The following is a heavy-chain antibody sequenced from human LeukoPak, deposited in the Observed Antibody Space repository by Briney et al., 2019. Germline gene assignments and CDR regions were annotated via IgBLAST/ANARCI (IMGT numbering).Heavy chain of an antibody. D-gene: IGHD4-11*01. J-gene: IGHJ4*02. V-gene: IGHV4-34*01. CDR2: INHSGST. CDR3: ANAPDDWKAKTTVTTYFDY. CDR1: GGSFSGYY. Sequence: SETLSLTCAVYGGSFSGYYWSWIRQPPGKGLEWIGEINHSGSTNYNPSLKSRVTISVDTSKNQFSLKLSSVTAADTAVFYCANAPDDWKAKTTVTTYFDYWGQGTLVTVSS.